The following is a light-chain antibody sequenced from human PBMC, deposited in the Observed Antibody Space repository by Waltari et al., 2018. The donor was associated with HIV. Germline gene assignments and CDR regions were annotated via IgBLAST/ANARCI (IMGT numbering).Light chain of an antibody. CDR1: SSNIGAGYA. CDR3: QSYDSGLSASV. J-gene: IGLJ2*01. Sequence: QSVLTQPPSVSGAPGQRVTISCTGNSSNIGAGYAVPCSRQDLGRAPKRLILDDNDRPSGIPDRFSGSKSGASASLAITGLQTEDEAHYYCQSYDSGLSASVFGGGTEVTVL. V-gene: IGLV1-40*01. CDR2: DDN.